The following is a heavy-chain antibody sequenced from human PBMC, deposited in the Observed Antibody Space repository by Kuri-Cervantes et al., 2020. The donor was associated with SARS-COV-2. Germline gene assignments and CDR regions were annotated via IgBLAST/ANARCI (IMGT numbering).Heavy chain of an antibody. CDR2: INHSGST. Sequence: SETLSLTCAVYGGSFSGYYWSWIRQPPGKGLEWIGEINHSGSTNYNPSLKSRVTISVDTSKNQFSLKLTSVTAADTAVYYCARHHSGGGFDWLLDYWGQGTLVTVSS. V-gene: IGHV4-34*01. J-gene: IGHJ4*02. CDR3: ARHHSGGGFDWLLDY. CDR1: GGSFSGYY. D-gene: IGHD3-9*01.